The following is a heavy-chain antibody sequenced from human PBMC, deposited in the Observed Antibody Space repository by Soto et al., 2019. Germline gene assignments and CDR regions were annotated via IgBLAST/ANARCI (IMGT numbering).Heavy chain of an antibody. CDR2: IYWNDDK. V-gene: IGHV2-5*01. CDR1: GFSLSTSDVG. D-gene: IGHD6-19*01. J-gene: IGHJ4*02. Sequence: QITLKESGPTLVKPTQTLTLTCTFSGFSLSTSDVGVGWIRQPPGTALDWLALIYWNDDKRYSPTLKSRLTSTKDTSKSRVVLTMTTIDPVDTATYYCAHSPRYRSGWYGDDCGQGTMVTVSS. CDR3: AHSPRYRSGWYGDD.